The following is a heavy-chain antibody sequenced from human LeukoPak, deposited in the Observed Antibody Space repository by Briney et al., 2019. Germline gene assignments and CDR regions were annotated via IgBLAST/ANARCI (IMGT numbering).Heavy chain of an antibody. Sequence: GGSLRLSCAASGFTFSDYAMSWVRQAPGKGLEWVSAISGSGGSTYYADSVKGRFTISRDNSKNTLYLQMNSLRAEDTAVYYCATHLGQQLVLGAFDIWGQGTVVTVSS. CDR2: ISGSGGST. CDR3: ATHLGQQLVLGAFDI. D-gene: IGHD6-13*01. CDR1: GFTFSDYA. J-gene: IGHJ3*02. V-gene: IGHV3-23*01.